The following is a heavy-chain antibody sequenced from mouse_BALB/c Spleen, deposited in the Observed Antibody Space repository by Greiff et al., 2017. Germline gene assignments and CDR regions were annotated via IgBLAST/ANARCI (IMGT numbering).Heavy chain of an antibody. CDR3: ARHYYGSSYRFDY. J-gene: IGHJ2*01. D-gene: IGHD1-1*01. CDR1: GFDFSRYW. V-gene: IGHV4-1*02. CDR2: INPDSSTI. Sequence: DVMLVESGGGLVQPGGSLKLSCAASGFDFSRYWMSWVRQAPGKGLEWIGEINPDSSTINYTPSLKDKFIISRDNAKNTLYLQMSKVRSEDTALYYCARHYYGSSYRFDYWGQGTTLTVSS.